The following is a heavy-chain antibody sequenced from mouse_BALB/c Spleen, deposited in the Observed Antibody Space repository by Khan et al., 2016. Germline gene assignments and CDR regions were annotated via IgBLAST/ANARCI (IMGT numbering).Heavy chain of an antibody. CDR1: GYSITSDYA. V-gene: IGHV3-2*02. CDR2: ISYSGST. J-gene: IGHJ2*01. Sequence: EVQLQESGPGLVKPSQSLSLTCTVTGYSITSDYAWNWIRQFPGNKLEWMGYISYSGSTSYNPSLKSRISITRDTSKNQFFLQLNSVTTEDTATYYCARRDYGTYVDYWGQGTTLTVSS. D-gene: IGHD1-1*01. CDR3: ARRDYGTYVDY.